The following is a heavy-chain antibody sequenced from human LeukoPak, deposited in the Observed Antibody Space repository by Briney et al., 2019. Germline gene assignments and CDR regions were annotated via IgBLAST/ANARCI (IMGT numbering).Heavy chain of an antibody. CDR1: GGSISSYD. V-gene: IGHV4-4*07. CDR3: AGGYGSGTYSA. Sequence: SETLSLACTVSGGSISSYDWSWIRQPAGKGLEWLGRTSTTVGTYYSPSLKSRGTMSIDTSKNQFSLRLTSVTAGDTAVYFCAGGYGSGTYSAWGQGTLVTVSS. D-gene: IGHD3-10*01. J-gene: IGHJ5*02. CDR2: TSTTVGT.